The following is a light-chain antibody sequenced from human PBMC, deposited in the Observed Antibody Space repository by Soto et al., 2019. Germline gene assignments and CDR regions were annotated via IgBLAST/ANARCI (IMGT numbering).Light chain of an antibody. CDR1: QTASSSY. V-gene: IGKV3-20*01. J-gene: IGKJ2*01. CDR3: QQYGPSPMYT. CDR2: DAS. Sequence: EIVLTQSPGTLSLSPGERATLSCRASQTASSSYLAWYQQKPGQAPRLLIYDASTRATGIPGRFSGSASGTDFTLTLSRLEPEDFAVYYCQQYGPSPMYTFGQGTNLESK.